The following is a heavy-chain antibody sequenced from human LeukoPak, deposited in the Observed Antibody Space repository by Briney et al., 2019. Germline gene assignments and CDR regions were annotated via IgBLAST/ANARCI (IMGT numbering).Heavy chain of an antibody. D-gene: IGHD2-2*01. Sequence: PGGSLRLSCAASGFTFSSYSMSWIRQAPGKGLEWVSYISSSGSTIYYADSVKGRFTISRDNAKNSLYLQMNSLRAEDTAVYYCARDTSYYCSSTSCYFGAYYYYGMDVWGQGTTVTVSS. J-gene: IGHJ6*02. CDR2: ISSSGSTI. CDR3: ARDTSYYCSSTSCYFGAYYYYGMDV. CDR1: GFTFSSYS. V-gene: IGHV3-48*04.